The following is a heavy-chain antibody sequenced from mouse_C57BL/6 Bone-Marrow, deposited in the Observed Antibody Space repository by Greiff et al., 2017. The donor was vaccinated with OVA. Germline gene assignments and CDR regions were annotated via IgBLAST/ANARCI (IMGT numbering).Heavy chain of an antibody. CDR2: IHPNSGST. CDR1: GYTFTSYW. CDR3: AREGLYYFDY. Sequence: QVQLQQPGAELVKPGASVKLSCKASGYTFTSYWMHWVRQRPGQGLEWIGMIHPNSGSTNYNEKFKSKATLTVDKSSSTAYMQLSSLTSEDSAVYYCAREGLYYFDYWGQGTTLTVSS. V-gene: IGHV1-64*01. D-gene: IGHD3-1*01. J-gene: IGHJ2*01.